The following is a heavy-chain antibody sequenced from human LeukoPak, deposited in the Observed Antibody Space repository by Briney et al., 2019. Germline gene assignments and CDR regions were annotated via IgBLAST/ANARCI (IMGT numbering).Heavy chain of an antibody. CDR1: GFTFSSYW. CDR2: IKSDGSST. Sequence: PGGSLRLSYAASGFTFSSYWMHWVRRAPGKGLVWVSRIKSDGSSTSYADSVKGRFTISRDNAKNTLYLQMNSLRAEDTAVYYCARDSMLLPYNWFDPWGQGTLVTVSS. V-gene: IGHV3-74*01. CDR3: ARDSMLLPYNWFDP. D-gene: IGHD2-8*01. J-gene: IGHJ5*02.